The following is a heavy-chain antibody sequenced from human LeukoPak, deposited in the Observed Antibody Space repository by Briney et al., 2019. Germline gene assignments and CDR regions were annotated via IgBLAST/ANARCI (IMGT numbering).Heavy chain of an antibody. Sequence: PGGSLRLSCAASGFAVSSYAMTWVRQAPGKGLEWVSAISASGGTSYYADSVKGRFTISRDNSRNTLYLQMNGLRAGDAAVYYCAKWLEGGRPDFDSWGQGTLVTVSS. CDR3: AKWLEGGRPDFDS. CDR1: GFAVSSYA. CDR2: ISASGGTS. J-gene: IGHJ4*02. V-gene: IGHV3-23*01. D-gene: IGHD2-15*01.